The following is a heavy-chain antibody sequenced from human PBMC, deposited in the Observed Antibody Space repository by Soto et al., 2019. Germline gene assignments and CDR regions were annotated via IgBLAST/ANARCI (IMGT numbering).Heavy chain of an antibody. CDR2: ISGSGDST. Sequence: PGGSLRLSCAASGFTFSSYAMSWVRQAPGKGLDWVSAISGSGDSTYSEDSVKGRFTFSRDNAKNTLELQITSLRAEDTAVYYCAKPHPITEWELLAYFDYWGQGTLVTVSS. D-gene: IGHD1-26*01. V-gene: IGHV3-23*01. CDR1: GFTFSSYA. J-gene: IGHJ4*02. CDR3: AKPHPITEWELLAYFDY.